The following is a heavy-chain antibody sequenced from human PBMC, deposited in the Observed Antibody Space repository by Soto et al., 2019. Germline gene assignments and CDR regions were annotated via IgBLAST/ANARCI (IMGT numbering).Heavy chain of an antibody. CDR1: GFTFSSYA. Sequence: EVQLLESGGGLVQPGGSLRLSCAASGFTFSSYAMSWVRQAPGKGLEWVSAMTGSGGIIYYADSVKGRFTISRDSSKNTLSLQMNSLRAEDTAVYYCAKDGLGYCSSTSCYRHYYYGMDVWGPGTTVTVSS. D-gene: IGHD2-2*02. J-gene: IGHJ6*02. V-gene: IGHV3-23*01. CDR3: AKDGLGYCSSTSCYRHYYYGMDV. CDR2: MTGSGGII.